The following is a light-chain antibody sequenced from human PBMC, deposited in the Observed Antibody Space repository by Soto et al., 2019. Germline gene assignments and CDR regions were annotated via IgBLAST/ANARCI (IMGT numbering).Light chain of an antibody. Sequence: QSVLTQPASVSGSPGGSITISCTGTSSDVGGYNYVSWYQRHPGKAPKLMIYDVSNRPSGVSNRFSGSKSGNTASLTISGLQAEDEADYYCSSYTSSSTYVFGTGTKVTVL. CDR2: DVS. J-gene: IGLJ1*01. CDR1: SSDVGGYNY. CDR3: SSYTSSSTYV. V-gene: IGLV2-14*01.